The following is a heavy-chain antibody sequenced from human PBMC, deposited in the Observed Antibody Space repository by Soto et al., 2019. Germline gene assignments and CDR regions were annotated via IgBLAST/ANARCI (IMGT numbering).Heavy chain of an antibody. J-gene: IGHJ6*02. CDR2: IIPIFGTA. CDR3: AREPSGNSYYYYYGMDV. D-gene: IGHD6-19*01. V-gene: IGHV1-69*13. CDR1: GGTFSSYA. Sequence: SVKVSCKASGGTFSSYAISWVRQAPGQGLEWMGGIIPIFGTANYAQKFQRRVTITADESTSTAYMDLSSLRSEDTAVYYCAREPSGNSYYYYYGMDVWGQGTTVTVSS.